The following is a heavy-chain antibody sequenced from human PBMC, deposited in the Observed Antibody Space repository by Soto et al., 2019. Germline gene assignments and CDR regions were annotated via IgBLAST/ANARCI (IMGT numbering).Heavy chain of an antibody. Sequence: PGGSLRLSCAASGFTVSSNYMSWVRQAPGKGLEWVSVIYSGGSTYYADSVKGRFTISRDNSKNTLYLQMNSLRAEDTAVYYCARVPFFFGVLSMDVWGKGTTVTVSS. CDR1: GFTVSSNY. D-gene: IGHD3-3*01. J-gene: IGHJ6*03. V-gene: IGHV3-66*01. CDR3: ARVPFFFGVLSMDV. CDR2: IYSGGST.